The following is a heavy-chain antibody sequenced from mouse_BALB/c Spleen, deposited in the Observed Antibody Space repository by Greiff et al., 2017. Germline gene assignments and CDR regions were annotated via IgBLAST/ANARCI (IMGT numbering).Heavy chain of an antibody. D-gene: IGHD1-1*01. J-gene: IGHJ3*01. CDR1: GFTFSSFG. Sequence: EVQVVESGGGLVQPGGSRKLSCAASGFTFSSFGMHWVRQAPEKGLEWVAYISSGSSTIYYADTVKGRFTISRDNPKNTLFLQMTSLRSEDTAMYYCARDSVYYGSRFAYWGQGTLVTVSA. CDR3: ARDSVYYGSRFAY. V-gene: IGHV5-17*02. CDR2: ISSGSSTI.